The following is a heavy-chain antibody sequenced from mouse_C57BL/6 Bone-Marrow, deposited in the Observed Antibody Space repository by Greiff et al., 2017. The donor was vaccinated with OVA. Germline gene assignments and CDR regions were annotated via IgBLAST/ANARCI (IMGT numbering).Heavy chain of an antibody. CDR3: ARHDWFYAMDY. V-gene: IGHV5-15*01. CDR1: GFTFSDYG. Sequence: EVQLQESGGGLVQPGGSLKLSCAASGFTFSDYGMAWVRQAPRKGPEWVAFISNLAYSIYYADTVTGRFTISRENAKNTLYLEMSSLRSEDTAMYYCARHDWFYAMDYWGQGTSVTVSS. CDR2: ISNLAYSI. D-gene: IGHD2-13*01. J-gene: IGHJ4*01.